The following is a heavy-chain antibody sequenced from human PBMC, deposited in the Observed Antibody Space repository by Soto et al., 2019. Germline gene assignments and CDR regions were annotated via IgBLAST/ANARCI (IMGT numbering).Heavy chain of an antibody. D-gene: IGHD1-7*01. J-gene: IGHJ5*02. V-gene: IGHV4-59*01. Sequence: SETLSLTCNVSGGSIYTYYWNWIRQSPGKGLEWIGYISDGGSTNYNPSLKSRVTISVDTSKNQFSLKLSSVTAADTAVYYCARSNSRLATPPGFDPWGQGTLVTVSS. CDR3: ARSNSRLATPPGFDP. CDR1: GGSIYTYY. CDR2: ISDGGST.